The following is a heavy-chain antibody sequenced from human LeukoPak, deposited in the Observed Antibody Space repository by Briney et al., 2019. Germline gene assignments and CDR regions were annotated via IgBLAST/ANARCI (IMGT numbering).Heavy chain of an antibody. D-gene: IGHD1-26*01. CDR1: GYTLTELS. J-gene: IGHJ6*02. CDR3: ATIRELYDYYGMDV. CDR2: FDPEDGET. V-gene: IGHV1-24*01. Sequence: GASVKVSCKVSGYTLTELSMHWVRQAPGKGLEWMGGFDPEDGETIYAQKFQGRVTMTEDTSTDTAYMELSSLRSEDTAVYYCATIRELYDYYGMDVWGQGTPVTVSS.